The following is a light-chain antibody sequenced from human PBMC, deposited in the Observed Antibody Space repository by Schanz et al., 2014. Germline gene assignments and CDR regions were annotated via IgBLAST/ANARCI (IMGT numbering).Light chain of an antibody. CDR3: SSYTSSSTLVV. V-gene: IGLV2-14*03. CDR1: SSDVGAYNY. CDR2: DVS. Sequence: QSALTQPASVSGSPGQSITISCTGTSSDVGAYNYVSWYQHHPGKAPKLMIFDVSHRPSGVSNRFSGSKSGNTASLTISGLQAEDEADYYCSSYTSSSTLVVFGGGTKLTVL. J-gene: IGLJ2*01.